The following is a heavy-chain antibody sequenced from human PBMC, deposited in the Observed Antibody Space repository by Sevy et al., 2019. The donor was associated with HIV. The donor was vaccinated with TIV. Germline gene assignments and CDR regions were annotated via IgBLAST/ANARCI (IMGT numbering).Heavy chain of an antibody. CDR3: AKRRVQSGLSGGGANFGMDV. CDR2: LIGGGSRT. CDR1: GFPFSNYA. V-gene: IGHV3-23*01. D-gene: IGHD2-8*02. Sequence: GGSLRLSCAASGFPFSNYAMSWVRQAPGKGLEWVSTLIGGGSRTYYAHSVTGRFFISRDNSRNTLYLQMNSLRAEDTAIYYCAKRRVQSGLSGGGANFGMDVCGRGTTVTVSS. J-gene: IGHJ6*02.